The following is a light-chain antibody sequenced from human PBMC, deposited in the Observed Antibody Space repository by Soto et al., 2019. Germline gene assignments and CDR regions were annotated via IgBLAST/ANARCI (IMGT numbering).Light chain of an antibody. CDR2: DVS. Sequence: QSALTQPASVSGSPGQSITISCTGTSSDVGGYNYVSWYQHHPGKAPKLMIYDVSTRPSGVSNRFSGSKSGNTASLTISGLQSEDEADYYCCSYTTSNTRQIVFGTGTKVTVL. J-gene: IGLJ1*01. CDR1: SSDVGGYNY. CDR3: CSYTTSNTRQIV. V-gene: IGLV2-14*03.